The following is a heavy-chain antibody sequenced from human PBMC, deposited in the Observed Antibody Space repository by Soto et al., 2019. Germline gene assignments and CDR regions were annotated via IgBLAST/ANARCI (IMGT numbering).Heavy chain of an antibody. J-gene: IGHJ4*02. Sequence: GGSLRLSCAASGFTFSNAWMNWVRQAPGKGLEWVGRIKSKTDGGTTDYAAPVKGRFTISRDDSKNTLYLQMNSLKTEDTAVYYCTRKSEYSSGWYAEYFDYWGQGTLVTVSS. CDR1: GFTFSNAW. CDR2: IKSKTDGGTT. CDR3: TRKSEYSSGWYAEYFDY. D-gene: IGHD6-19*01. V-gene: IGHV3-15*07.